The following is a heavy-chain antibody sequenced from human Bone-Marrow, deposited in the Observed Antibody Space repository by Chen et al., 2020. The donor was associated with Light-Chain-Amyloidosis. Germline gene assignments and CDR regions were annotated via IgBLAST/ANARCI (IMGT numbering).Heavy chain of an antibody. J-gene: IGHJ4*02. V-gene: IGHV5-51*01. CDR1: GYTFPNYW. CDR3: ARRRDGYNFDY. CDR2: IYPDDSDA. D-gene: IGHD5-12*01. Sequence: EVQLEQSGPEAKKPGESPNITCKGPGYTFPNYWLGWVCKTPGKGLEWMGVIYPDDSDARYSPSFEGQVTISADKSITTAYLQWRSLKASDTAMYYCARRRDGYNFDYWGQGTLVTVSS.